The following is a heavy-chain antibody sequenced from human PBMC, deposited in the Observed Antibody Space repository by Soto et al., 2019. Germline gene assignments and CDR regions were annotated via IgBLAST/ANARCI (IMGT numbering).Heavy chain of an antibody. CDR2: FYYTGIT. V-gene: IGHV4-59*08. CDR3: ARGEVVPADISST. CDR1: GGSISNYY. J-gene: IGHJ5*02. Sequence: SETLSLTCTVSGGSISNYYWSWIRQPPGKGLEWIGYFYYTGITNYNPSLKSRISMSVDTSKNQFSLKLSSVTAADTAVYYCARGEVVPADISSTWGQGTLVTVSS. D-gene: IGHD2-2*02.